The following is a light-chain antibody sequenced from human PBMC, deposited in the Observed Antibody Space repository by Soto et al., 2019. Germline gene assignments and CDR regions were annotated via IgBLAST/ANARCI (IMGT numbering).Light chain of an antibody. V-gene: IGLV4-60*02. J-gene: IGLJ3*02. CDR2: LEGSGSY. CDR1: SGHSSYT. CDR3: ETWDSNKWV. Sequence: QSVLTQSSSASASLGSSVKLTCTLSSGHSSYTIAWHQQLPGKAPRYLMNLEGSGSYNKGSGVPDRFSGSSSGADRYLTISNLQFEVEADYYCETWDSNKWVFGGGTKVTVL.